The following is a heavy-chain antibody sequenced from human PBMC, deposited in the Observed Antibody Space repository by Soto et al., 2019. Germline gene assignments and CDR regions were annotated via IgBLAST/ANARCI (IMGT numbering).Heavy chain of an antibody. V-gene: IGHV3-48*02. CDR1: GFTLSSYS. CDR2: ISSSSTTI. CDR3: ARDNPRSPGWDV. J-gene: IGHJ6*02. Sequence: EVQLVESGGGLVQPGGSLRLSCEASGFTLSSYSMNWARQAPGQGLEWVSYISSSSTTISYADSVKGRFTISRDNAKNSLYLQMNSLRDEDTAVYYCARDNPRSPGWDVWGQGTTVTVSS.